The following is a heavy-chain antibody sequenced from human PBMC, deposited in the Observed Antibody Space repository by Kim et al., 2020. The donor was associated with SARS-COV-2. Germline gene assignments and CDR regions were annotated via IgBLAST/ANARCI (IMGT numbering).Heavy chain of an antibody. V-gene: IGHV4-39*01. CDR1: GASISSSSYF. J-gene: IGHJ4*02. CDR2: IYYIGTT. Sequence: SETLSLTCSVSGASISSSSYFWDWIRQPPGKGLEWIGSIYYIGTTNYNPSFESRVTMSVDTSKNQFSLKLNSVTATDTAVYYCARRFSYWSFDYWGQGYLVTVSS. D-gene: IGHD2-8*02. CDR3: ARRFSYWSFDY.